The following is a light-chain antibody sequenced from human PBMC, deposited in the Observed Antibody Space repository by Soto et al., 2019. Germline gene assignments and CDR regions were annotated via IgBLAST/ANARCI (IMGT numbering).Light chain of an antibody. CDR3: QQLDGSPWT. V-gene: IGKV3-20*01. CDR2: DAS. CDR1: QSVTSTY. J-gene: IGKJ1*01. Sequence: EIVLTQSPGTLSLSPGERATLSCRASQSVTSTYLAWYQQKPGQAPRLLIYDASTRAPGVPDRFSGSGSGTDFTLSISRLEPEDFAVYFCQQLDGSPWTFGQGTKVEMK.